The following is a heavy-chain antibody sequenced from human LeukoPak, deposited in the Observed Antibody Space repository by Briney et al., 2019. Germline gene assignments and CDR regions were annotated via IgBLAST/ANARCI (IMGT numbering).Heavy chain of an antibody. CDR2: ISYDGSNK. J-gene: IGHJ4*02. V-gene: IGHV3-30*18. Sequence: GGSLRLSCAASGFTFSSYSMNWVRQAPGKGLEWVAVISYDGSNKYYADSVKGRFTISRDNSKNTLYLQMNSLRAEDTAVYYCAKARLRGSKRGGPHFDYWGQGTLVTVSS. CDR1: GFTFSSYS. CDR3: AKARLRGSKRGGPHFDY. D-gene: IGHD3-10*01.